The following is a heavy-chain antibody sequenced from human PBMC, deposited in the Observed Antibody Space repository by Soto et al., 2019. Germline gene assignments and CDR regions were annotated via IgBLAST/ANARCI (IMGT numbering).Heavy chain of an antibody. Sequence: QVQLVQSGAEVKKPGASVKVSCKASGYTFTSYGISWLRQAPGQGLEGMGWISAYNGNTNYAQKLQGRVTMTTDTSTSTAYMELRSLRSDDTAVYYCAREVAATQYYYFYYYMDVWCKWTTVTVSS. CDR2: ISAYNGNT. V-gene: IGHV1-18*01. D-gene: IGHD2-15*01. J-gene: IGHJ6*03. CDR3: AREVAATQYYYFYYYMDV. CDR1: GYTFTSYG.